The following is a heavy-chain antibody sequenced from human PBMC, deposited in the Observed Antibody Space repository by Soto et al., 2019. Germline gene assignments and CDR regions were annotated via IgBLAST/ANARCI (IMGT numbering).Heavy chain of an antibody. V-gene: IGHV3-74*01. CDR3: ARVRGSLNFDY. CDR2: INSDGSST. Sequence: GGSLRLSCAASGFTFSSNWMHWVLQDPGKGLVRVSRINSDGSSTSDADSAKGRFNISRDNAKNTLYLQMNSLRAEDTAVYYCARVRGSLNFDYWGQGTLVTVSS. D-gene: IGHD3-3*01. CDR1: GFTFSSNW. J-gene: IGHJ4*02.